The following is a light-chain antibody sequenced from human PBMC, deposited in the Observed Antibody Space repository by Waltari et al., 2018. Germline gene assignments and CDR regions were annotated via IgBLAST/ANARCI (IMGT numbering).Light chain of an antibody. Sequence: SYVVTQSPSVSVAPGETARITCGGDHIGSKSVHWYQQRPGQAPVLVISYDSDRPSGVPERCSGSNSGNTATLSSSCVEAEDEGEYYCLVWHSTSDHHGVFGGGTKLTVL. CDR3: LVWHSTSDHHGV. V-gene: IGLV3-21*04. CDR1: HIGSKS. CDR2: YDS. J-gene: IGLJ2*01.